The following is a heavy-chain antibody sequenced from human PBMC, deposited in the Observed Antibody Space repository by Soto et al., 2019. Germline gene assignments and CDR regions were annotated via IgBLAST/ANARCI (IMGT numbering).Heavy chain of an antibody. CDR3: ARARHFDY. CDR1: GFTFSSYW. V-gene: IGHV3-7*01. J-gene: IGHJ4*02. Sequence: HPGGSLRLSCAASGFTFSSYWMSWVRQAPGKGLAWEANKKEDGSEKYYVDSVKGRFTISRGNAKNSLYLQMNSLRAEDTAVYYCARARHFDYWGQGTLVTVSS. CDR2: KKEDGSEK.